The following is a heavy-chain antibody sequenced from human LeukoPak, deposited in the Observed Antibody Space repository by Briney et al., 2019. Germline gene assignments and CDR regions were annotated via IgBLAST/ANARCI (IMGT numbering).Heavy chain of an antibody. Sequence: SETLSLTCAVYGGSFGVYYWSWVRQPPGKGLEWIGEINHSGSTNYNPSLKSRVTISVDTSKNHFSLKLSSVTAADTVVYYCAGPGAGDLDYWGQGSLVTVSS. J-gene: IGHJ4*02. V-gene: IGHV4-34*01. CDR1: GGSFGVYY. D-gene: IGHD3-10*01. CDR2: INHSGST. CDR3: AGPGAGDLDY.